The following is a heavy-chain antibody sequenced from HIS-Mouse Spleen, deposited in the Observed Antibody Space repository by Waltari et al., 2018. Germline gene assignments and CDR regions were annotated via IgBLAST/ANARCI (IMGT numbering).Heavy chain of an antibody. CDR2: ISSNGGST. CDR1: GFTFSSYA. CDR3: AKSGGCSGGSCYSDENDAFDI. V-gene: IGHV3-64*01. D-gene: IGHD2-15*01. J-gene: IGHJ3*02. Sequence: EVQLVESGGGLVQPGGSLRLSCAASGFTFSSYAINWVRQDPGTGLDYVSAISSNGGSTYYANSVKGRFTISRDNSKNTLYLQMGSLRAEDMAVYYCAKSGGCSGGSCYSDENDAFDIWGQGTMVTVSS.